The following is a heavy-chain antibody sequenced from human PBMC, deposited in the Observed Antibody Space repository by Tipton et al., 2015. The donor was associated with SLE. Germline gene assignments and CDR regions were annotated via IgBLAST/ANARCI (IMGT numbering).Heavy chain of an antibody. D-gene: IGHD3-3*01. J-gene: IGHJ6*02. V-gene: IGHV3-30*19. CDR2: ISYDGSNK. CDR1: GFTFSSYG. CDR3: ASRTYYDFWSGYSYYYGMDV. Sequence: SLRLSCAASGFTFSSYGMHWVRQAPGKGLEWVAVISYDGSNKYYADSVKGRFTISRYNSKNTLYLQMNSLRAEDTAVYYCASRTYYDFWSGYSYYYGMDVWGQGTTVTVSS.